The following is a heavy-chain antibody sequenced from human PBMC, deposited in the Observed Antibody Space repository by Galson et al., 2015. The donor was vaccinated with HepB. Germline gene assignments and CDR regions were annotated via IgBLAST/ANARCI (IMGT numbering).Heavy chain of an antibody. Sequence: SVKVSCKASGYTFTGYYMHWVRQAPGQGLEWMGWINPNSGGTNYAQKFQGRVTMTRDTSISTAYMELSRLRSDDTAVYYCARDLRGAGLESRTVTTGPPDYWGQGTLVTVSS. V-gene: IGHV1-2*02. CDR1: GYTFTGYY. CDR2: INPNSGGT. J-gene: IGHJ4*02. D-gene: IGHD4-17*01. CDR3: ARDLRGAGLESRTVTTGPPDY.